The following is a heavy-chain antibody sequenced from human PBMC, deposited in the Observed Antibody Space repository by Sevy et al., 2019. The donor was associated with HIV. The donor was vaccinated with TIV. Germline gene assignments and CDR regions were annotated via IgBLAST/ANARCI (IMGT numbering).Heavy chain of an antibody. CDR1: GFSFSHYS. V-gene: IGHV3-21*06. J-gene: IGHJ3*01. CDR2: ISYNSNFI. D-gene: IGHD3-22*01. CDR3: ALTNSADYYDSGAFHL. Sequence: GGSLRLSCTVTGFTFSGFSFSHYSMNWVRQAPGRGLEWVSSISYNSNFILYADPLEGRFTISRDDAKNSLFLLMDRLRADDTAMYYCALTNSADYYDSGAFHLWGRGTMVTVSS.